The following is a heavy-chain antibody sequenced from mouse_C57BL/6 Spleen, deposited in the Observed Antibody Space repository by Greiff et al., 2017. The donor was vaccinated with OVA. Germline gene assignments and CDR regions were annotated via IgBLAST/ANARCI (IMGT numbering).Heavy chain of an antibody. CDR2: IDPSDSYT. CDR1: GYTFTSYW. J-gene: IGHJ2*01. Sequence: VQLQQPGAELVKPGASVKLSCKASGYTFTSYWMQWVKQRPGQGLEWIGEIDPSDSYTNYNQKFKGKATLTVDTSSSTAYMQLSSLTSEDSAVYYCARSSGTAQATDYRGQGTTLTVSS. D-gene: IGHD3-2*02. CDR3: ARSSGTAQATDY. V-gene: IGHV1-50*01.